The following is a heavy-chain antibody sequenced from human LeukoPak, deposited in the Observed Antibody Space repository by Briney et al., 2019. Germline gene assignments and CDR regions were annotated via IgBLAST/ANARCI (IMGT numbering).Heavy chain of an antibody. D-gene: IGHD2-15*01. CDR3: ASLKYCSGGSCYSGAFDI. Sequence: SETLSLTCAVSGYSISSGYYWGWIRQPPGKGLEWLGSIYHSGSTYYNPSLKSRVTISVDTSKNQFSLKLSSVTAADTAVYYCASLKYCSGGSCYSGAFDIWGQGTMVTVSS. CDR1: GYSISSGYY. V-gene: IGHV4-38-2*01. J-gene: IGHJ3*02. CDR2: IYHSGST.